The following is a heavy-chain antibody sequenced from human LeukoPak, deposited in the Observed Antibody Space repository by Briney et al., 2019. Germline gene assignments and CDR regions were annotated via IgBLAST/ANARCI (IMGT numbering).Heavy chain of an antibody. D-gene: IGHD2-2*01. CDR1: GGSFSGYY. Sequence: SETLSLTCAVYGGSFSGYYWSWIRQPPGKGLEWIGEINHSGSTNYNPSLKSRVTTSVDTSKNQFSLKLSSVTAADTAVYYCAGSLGIVVVPAAHYYYYMDVWGKGTTVTVSS. CDR3: AGSLGIVVVPAAHYYYYMDV. J-gene: IGHJ6*03. V-gene: IGHV4-34*01. CDR2: INHSGST.